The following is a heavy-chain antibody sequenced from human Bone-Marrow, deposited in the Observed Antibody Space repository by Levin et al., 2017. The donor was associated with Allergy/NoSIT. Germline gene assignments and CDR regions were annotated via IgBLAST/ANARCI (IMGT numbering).Heavy chain of an antibody. V-gene: IGHV3-15*01. CDR1: GLRFSDAW. CDR2: MKSYGSGGTI. Sequence: SCVASGLRFSDAWMSWVRQAPGKGLEWVGRMKSYGSGGTIDDAAPVKGRFTISRDDSKNTLYLQMNSLKTEDTAVYYCTHDGSGYYHLQTWGQGALVTVSS. D-gene: IGHD3-22*01. J-gene: IGHJ5*02. CDR3: THDGSGYYHLQT.